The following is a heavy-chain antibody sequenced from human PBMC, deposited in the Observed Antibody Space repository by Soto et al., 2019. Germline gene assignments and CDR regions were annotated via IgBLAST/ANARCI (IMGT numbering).Heavy chain of an antibody. CDR3: ARAVAVGVPGHDAFDI. J-gene: IGHJ3*02. V-gene: IGHV3-21*01. D-gene: IGHD6-19*01. Sequence: GGSLRLSCAASGFTFSSYSMNWVRQAPGKGLEWVSSISSSSSYIYYADSVKGRFTISRDNAKNSLYLQMNSLRAEGTAVYYCARAVAVGVPGHDAFDIWGQGTMVTVSS. CDR1: GFTFSSYS. CDR2: ISSSSSYI.